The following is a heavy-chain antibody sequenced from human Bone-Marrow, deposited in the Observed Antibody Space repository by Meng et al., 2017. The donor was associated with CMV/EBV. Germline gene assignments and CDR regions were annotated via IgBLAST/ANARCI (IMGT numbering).Heavy chain of an antibody. Sequence: GESLKISCAASGFTFSSYSMNWVRQAPGKGLEWVSSISSSSSYIYYADSVKGRFTISRDNAKNSLYLQMNSLRAEDTAVYYCAKVGGYSSMSDYWGQGTLVTVSS. CDR3: AKVGGYSSMSDY. J-gene: IGHJ4*02. D-gene: IGHD6-13*01. V-gene: IGHV3-21*01. CDR1: GFTFSSYS. CDR2: ISSSSSYI.